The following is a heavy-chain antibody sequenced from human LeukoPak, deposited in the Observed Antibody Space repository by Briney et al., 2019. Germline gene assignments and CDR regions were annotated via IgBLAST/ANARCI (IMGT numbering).Heavy chain of an antibody. Sequence: PSQTLSLTCTVSGGTISSGGYYWSWIRQHPGKGLEWIGYIYYSGSTYYNPSLKSRDTISVDTSKNQFSLKLSSVTAADTAVYYCARGARARYFDYWGQGTLVTVSS. V-gene: IGHV4-31*03. CDR3: ARGARARYFDY. CDR1: GGTISSGGYY. D-gene: IGHD3-16*02. J-gene: IGHJ4*02. CDR2: IYYSGST.